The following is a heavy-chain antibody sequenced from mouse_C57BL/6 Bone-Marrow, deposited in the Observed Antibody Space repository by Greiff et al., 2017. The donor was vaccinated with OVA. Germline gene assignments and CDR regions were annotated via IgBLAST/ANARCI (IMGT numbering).Heavy chain of an antibody. J-gene: IGHJ3*01. D-gene: IGHD1-1*01. Sequence: VQLQQSGAELAKPGASVKLSCKASAYTFPSYWMPWVKQRPGQGLEWIGYINPSSGYTKSNQKFKDRATLTADKSSSTAYMQLSSLTYEDYAVYYCASKTTVVATKFAYWGQGTLVTVSA. CDR1: AYTFPSYW. V-gene: IGHV1-7*01. CDR3: ASKTTVVATKFAY. CDR2: INPSSGYT.